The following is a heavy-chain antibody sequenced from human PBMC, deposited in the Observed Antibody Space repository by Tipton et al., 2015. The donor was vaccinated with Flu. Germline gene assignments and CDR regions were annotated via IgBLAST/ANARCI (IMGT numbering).Heavy chain of an antibody. D-gene: IGHD5-12*01. V-gene: IGHV3-21*01. CDR3: ASPIVADY. CDR2: ISRSSTYI. CDR1: GFPFSSYS. J-gene: IGHJ4*02. Sequence: SLRLSCTASGFPFSSYSMNWVRQAPGKGLEWVASISRSSTYIYYADSVEGRFTISRDDARNSVYLQMNSLRADDTAVYYCASPIVADYWGQGTLVTVSS.